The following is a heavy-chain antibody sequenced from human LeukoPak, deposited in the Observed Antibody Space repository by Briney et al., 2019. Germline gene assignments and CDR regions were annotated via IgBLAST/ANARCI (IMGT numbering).Heavy chain of an antibody. D-gene: IGHD3-22*01. Sequence: GESLKISCKGSGYRFNAYWIAWVRQMPGEGLEWMGIIYPDDSDTRYSPSFQGQVTISADKSVRTAYLQWSSLKASDTAMYYCARPNITSYYDSRGYDAFDVWGQGTMVTVSS. CDR3: ARPNITSYYDSRGYDAFDV. CDR2: IYPDDSDT. J-gene: IGHJ3*01. CDR1: GYRFNAYW. V-gene: IGHV5-51*01.